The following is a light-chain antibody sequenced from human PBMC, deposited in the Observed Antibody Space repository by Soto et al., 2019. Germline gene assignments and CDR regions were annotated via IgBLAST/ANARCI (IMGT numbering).Light chain of an antibody. Sequence: EIVLTQSPGTLSLSPGERATLSCRASQSVSSDYLAWYQQKPGQAPRLLLYGASTRATGIPDRFSGSGSGADFTLTISSLEPEDFAMYSCQQYCTSPYTFGQGTKLEIK. J-gene: IGKJ2*01. CDR3: QQYCTSPYT. V-gene: IGKV3-20*01. CDR2: GAS. CDR1: QSVSSDY.